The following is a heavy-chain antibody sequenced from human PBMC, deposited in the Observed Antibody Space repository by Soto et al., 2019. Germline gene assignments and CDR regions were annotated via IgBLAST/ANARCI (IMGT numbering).Heavy chain of an antibody. Sequence: QVQLVQSGAEVKKPESPVKVSCKAPGGTFSTYAISWVRQAPGQGLEWMGGIIPMFGTANYAQRFQDRVTXTXHESTNTVYMELSSLRSEDTAVYFCASGIHLWLRRINNGYSGWGQGTLVTVSS. CDR2: IIPMFGTA. CDR3: ASGIHLWLRRINNGYSG. V-gene: IGHV1-69*05. D-gene: IGHD5-12*01. J-gene: IGHJ4*02. CDR1: GGTFSTYA.